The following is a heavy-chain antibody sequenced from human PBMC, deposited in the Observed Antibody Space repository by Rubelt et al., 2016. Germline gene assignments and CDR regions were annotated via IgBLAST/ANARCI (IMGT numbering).Heavy chain of an antibody. J-gene: IGHJ4*02. CDR1: EVSVSTKY. CDR2: IDSDGTR. D-gene: IGHD3-3*01. V-gene: IGHV3-53*01. Sequence: EVQLVESGGGLVQPGRSLRLSCAASEVSVSTKYMSWVRQAPGKGLEWVSVIDSDGTRDYADSVKGRCTISRDNSKNTLYLQMDSLRGEDTAVFYCAKGSGQTSGPIYWGQGTLVTVSS. CDR3: AKGSGQTSGPIY.